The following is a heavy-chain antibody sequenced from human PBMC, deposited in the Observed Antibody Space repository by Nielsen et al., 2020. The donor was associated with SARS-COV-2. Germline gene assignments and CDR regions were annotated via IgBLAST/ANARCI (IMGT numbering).Heavy chain of an antibody. CDR2: VIPTGGAT. D-gene: IGHD1-26*01. V-gene: IGHV1-46*01. Sequence: ASVKVSCKPSGYTFTSNYMHWVRQAPGQGLEWMGIVIPTGGATTYAQRFQDRIIMTSDTATSTVTLELSSLRSEDTAVYYCARGSNYSPFYFDYWGQGTLVTVSS. CDR3: ARGSNYSPFYFDY. CDR1: GYTFTSNY. J-gene: IGHJ4*02.